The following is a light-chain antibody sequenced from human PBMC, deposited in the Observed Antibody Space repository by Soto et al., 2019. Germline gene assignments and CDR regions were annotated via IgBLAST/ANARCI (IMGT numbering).Light chain of an antibody. CDR3: LLSDRGARPR. V-gene: IGLV7-46*01. CDR1: TGAVTSGHY. J-gene: IGLJ3*02. CDR2: DTS. Sequence: QAVVTQEPSLTVSPGGTVTLTCGSSTGAVTSGHYPYWFQQKPGQAPRTLIYDTSNKHSWTPARFSGSLLGGKAALTLSGAQPEEEAENNCLLSDRGARPRFGGGTKLTVL.